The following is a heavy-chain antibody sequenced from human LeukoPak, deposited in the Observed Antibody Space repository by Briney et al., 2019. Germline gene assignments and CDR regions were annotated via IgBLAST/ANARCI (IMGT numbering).Heavy chain of an antibody. V-gene: IGHV3-73*01. CDR2: IGSKANRYAT. J-gene: IGHJ5*02. Sequence: GGSLRLSCAASGFTFSGSDMHWVRQASGRGLEWVGRIGSKANRYATAYVASVKGRFTISRDDSKNTAYLQMNSLKTEDTAVYYCWSVTGTARNWFDPWGQGTLVTVSS. CDR3: WSVTGTARNWFDP. CDR1: GFTFSGSD. D-gene: IGHD1-1*01.